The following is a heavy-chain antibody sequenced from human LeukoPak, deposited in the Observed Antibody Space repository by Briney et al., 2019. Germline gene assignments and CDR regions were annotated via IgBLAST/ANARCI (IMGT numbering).Heavy chain of an antibody. D-gene: IGHD3-10*01. CDR1: GFTFSSYA. J-gene: IGHJ4*02. CDR2: IKQDGSEK. CDR3: ARDGGGPLD. V-gene: IGHV3-7*01. Sequence: GGSLRLSCAASGFTFSSYAMSWVRQAPGKGLEWVANIKQDGSEKNYLDSVKGRFTISRDNAKNSLYLQMNSLRDDDTAVYYCARDGGGPLDWGQGTLVTVSS.